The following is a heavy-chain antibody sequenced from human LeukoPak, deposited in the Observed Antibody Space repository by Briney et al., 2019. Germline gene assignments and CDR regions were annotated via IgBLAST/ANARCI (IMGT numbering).Heavy chain of an antibody. D-gene: IGHD2-15*01. Sequence: GGSLRLSCAASGFTFSSYGMHWVRQAPGKGLEWVAVIWYGGSNKYYADSVKGRFTISRDNSKNTLYLQMNSLRAEDTAVYYCAKGRALRADYYYMDVWGKGTTVTVSS. J-gene: IGHJ6*03. CDR3: AKGRALRADYYYMDV. V-gene: IGHV3-30*02. CDR1: GFTFSSYG. CDR2: IWYGGSNK.